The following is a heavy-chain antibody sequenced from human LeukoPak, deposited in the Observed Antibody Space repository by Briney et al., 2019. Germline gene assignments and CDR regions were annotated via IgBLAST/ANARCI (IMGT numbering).Heavy chain of an antibody. CDR1: GYSFTSYW. V-gene: IGHV5-51*01. CDR3: ARHPTYDFWSGYYKAPSPDYYYGMDV. J-gene: IGHJ6*02. D-gene: IGHD3-3*01. Sequence: GESLKISCKGSGYSFTSYWIGWVRQMPGKGLEWMGIIYPGDSHTRYSPSFQGQVTISADKSISTAYLQWSSLKASDTAMYYFARHPTYDFWSGYYKAPSPDYYYGMDVWGQGTTVTVSS. CDR2: IYPGDSHT.